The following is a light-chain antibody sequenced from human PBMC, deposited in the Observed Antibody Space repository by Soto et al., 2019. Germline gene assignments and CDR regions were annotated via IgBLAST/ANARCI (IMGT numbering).Light chain of an antibody. CDR2: GAS. CDR1: QSVSSN. J-gene: IGKJ5*01. CDR3: QQRSNWPPIT. Sequence: EIVMTQSPATLSVSPGERATLSCRASQSVSSNLAWYLQQPGQAPRLLIYGASTRATGFPARFSGSGFGTDFTLTISSLEPEDAAVYYCQQRSNWPPITFGQGTRLEIK. V-gene: IGKV3-15*01.